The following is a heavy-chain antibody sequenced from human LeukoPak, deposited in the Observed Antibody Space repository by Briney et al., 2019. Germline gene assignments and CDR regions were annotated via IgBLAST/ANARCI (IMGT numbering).Heavy chain of an antibody. Sequence: SGTLSLTCAVSGGSISSSNWWSWVRQPPGKGLEWIGEIYHSGSTNYNPSLKSRVTISVDKSKNQFSLKLSSVTAADTAVYYCARFEDGDSNPFDYWGQGTVVTVSS. CDR2: IYHSGST. D-gene: IGHD4-17*01. J-gene: IGHJ4*02. CDR3: ARFEDGDSNPFDY. V-gene: IGHV4-4*02. CDR1: GGSISSSNW.